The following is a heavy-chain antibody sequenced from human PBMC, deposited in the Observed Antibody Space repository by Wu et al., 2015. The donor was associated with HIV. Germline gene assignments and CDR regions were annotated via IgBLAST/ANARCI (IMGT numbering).Heavy chain of an antibody. CDR1: GYTFSTYY. V-gene: IGHV1-46*01. D-gene: IGHD3-10*01. J-gene: IGHJ5*02. CDR2: INPSGGST. CDR3: ARDWVRGSGSYYKGNWFDP. Sequence: QVQLVQSGAEVKKPGASVKVSCKASGYTFSTYYMHWVRQAPGQGLEWMGIINPSGGSTSYAQKFQGRVTMTRDTSTSTAYMELSSLRSEDTAVYYCARDWVRGSGSYYKGNWFDPWGQGTLVTVSS.